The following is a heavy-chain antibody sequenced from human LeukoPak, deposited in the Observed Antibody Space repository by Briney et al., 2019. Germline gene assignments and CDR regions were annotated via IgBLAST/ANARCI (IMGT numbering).Heavy chain of an antibody. J-gene: IGHJ4*02. D-gene: IGHD4-23*01. CDR3: AKTPRTTVGLSYFDY. Sequence: VGSLRLSCAASGFTFSCYDLSWIRQAPGKGLEGVSALRGSGGSPYYADSGKSRFTICRDNSKNTLYLQMKSLRAEDTAVYYCAKTPRTTVGLSYFDYWGQGTLVTVSS. CDR2: LRGSGGSP. V-gene: IGHV3-23*01. CDR1: GFTFSCYD.